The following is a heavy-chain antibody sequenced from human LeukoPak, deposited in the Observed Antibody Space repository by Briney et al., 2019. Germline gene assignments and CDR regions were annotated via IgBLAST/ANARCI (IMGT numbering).Heavy chain of an antibody. Sequence: SETLSLTCADYGGSFSGYYWSRIRQPPGKGLEWIGEINHSGSTNYNPSLKSRVTISVDTSKNQFSLKLSSVTAADTAVYYCARGGLGYYDYVCGSYRPRGYFDYWGQGTLVTVSS. CDR2: INHSGST. J-gene: IGHJ4*02. CDR3: ARGGLGYYDYVCGSYRPRGYFDY. CDR1: GGSFSGYY. D-gene: IGHD3-16*02. V-gene: IGHV4-34*01.